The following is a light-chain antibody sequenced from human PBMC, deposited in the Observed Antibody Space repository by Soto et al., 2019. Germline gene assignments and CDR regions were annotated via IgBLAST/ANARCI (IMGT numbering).Light chain of an antibody. CDR3: SSYTTNNTPR. J-gene: IGLJ2*01. CDR2: EVS. Sequence: QSALTQPASVSGSPGQSITISCTGTSSDVGGYNYVSWYQQHPGKAPKLMSYEVSNLPSGVSYRFSGSKSGNTASLTISGLHAEDEAYYYWSSYTTNNTPRFGGGTKLTVL. CDR1: SSDVGGYNY. V-gene: IGLV2-14*01.